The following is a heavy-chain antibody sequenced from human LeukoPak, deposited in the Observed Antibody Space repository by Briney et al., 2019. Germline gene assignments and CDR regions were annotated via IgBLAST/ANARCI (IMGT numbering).Heavy chain of an antibody. CDR2: IYSGGST. CDR1: GFTVSSKY. J-gene: IGHJ4*02. V-gene: IGHV3-53*01. D-gene: IGHD3-3*01. Sequence: GGSLRLSCAASGFTVSSKYMNWVRQAPGKGLEWVSLIYSGGSTYYADSVKGRFTVSRANSNNTLYLQMNSLRAEDTAVYYCASQANHDFWSAIDYWGQGTLVTVSS. CDR3: ASQANHDFWSAIDY.